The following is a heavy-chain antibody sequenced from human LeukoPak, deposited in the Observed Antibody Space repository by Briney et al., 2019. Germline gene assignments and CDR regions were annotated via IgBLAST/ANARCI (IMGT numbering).Heavy chain of an antibody. Sequence: GASVKVSCKTSAYTFSNYGFNWVRQAPGQGLEWMGWISAYNGNTKYAQKFQGRFTMTTDTSTSTAYMELGSLTSDDTAVYYCARDLDGSGSYYTDYWGQGTLVTVSS. CDR1: AYTFSNYG. D-gene: IGHD3-10*01. V-gene: IGHV1-18*01. CDR3: ARDLDGSGSYYTDY. CDR2: ISAYNGNT. J-gene: IGHJ4*02.